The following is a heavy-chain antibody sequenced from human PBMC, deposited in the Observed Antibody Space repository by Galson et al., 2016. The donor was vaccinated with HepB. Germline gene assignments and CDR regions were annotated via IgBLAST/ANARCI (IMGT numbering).Heavy chain of an antibody. V-gene: IGHV3-66*01. J-gene: IGHJ4*02. D-gene: IGHD5-24*01. CDR2: ISRSGTT. Sequence: SLRLSCAASGFTVTTDYMNWVRQAPGKGLEWVSLISRSGTTHYADSVKGRFIISRDNSQNTVFLQMNSLRVEDTAVYYCVRERGGDGYSHFDYWGQATLVTVSS. CDR3: VRERGGDGYSHFDY. CDR1: GFTVTTDY.